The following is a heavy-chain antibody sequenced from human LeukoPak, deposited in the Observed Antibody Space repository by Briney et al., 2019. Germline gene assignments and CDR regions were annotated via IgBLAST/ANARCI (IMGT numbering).Heavy chain of an antibody. Sequence: AGSLRLSCAASGFTFSSYAMSWVRQAPGKGLEWVSAISGSGGSTCYADSVKGRFTISRDNSKSILYLQMNSLRAEDTAVYYCAARCDYVWGTCRFDYWGQGTLVIVSS. CDR3: AARCDYVWGTCRFDY. CDR1: GFTFSSYA. CDR2: ISGSGGST. V-gene: IGHV3-23*01. D-gene: IGHD3-16*01. J-gene: IGHJ4*02.